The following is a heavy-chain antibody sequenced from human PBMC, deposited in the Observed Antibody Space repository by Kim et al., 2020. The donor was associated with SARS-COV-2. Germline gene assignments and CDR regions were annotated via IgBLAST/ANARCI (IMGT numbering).Heavy chain of an antibody. J-gene: IGHJ4*02. CDR1: GFTFSSFA. Sequence: GGSLRLSCAASGFTFSSFAMSWVRQAPGKGLEWVSAISGSGGATYYSDSVKGRFTISRDNSKNTLCLQMNSLRGEDTAVYYCTTRAGIAAQWGQGTLVTVSS. V-gene: IGHV3-23*01. CDR3: TTRAGIAAQ. D-gene: IGHD6-13*01. CDR2: ISGSGGAT.